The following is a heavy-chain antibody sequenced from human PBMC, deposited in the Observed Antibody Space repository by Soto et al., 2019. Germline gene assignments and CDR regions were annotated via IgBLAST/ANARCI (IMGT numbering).Heavy chain of an antibody. CDR2: ISSSGHYT. V-gene: IGHV3-11*05. CDR3: VRELGGLDV. J-gene: IGHJ6*02. Sequence: GGSLRLSCSPSGFRFSDYYFSWIRQAPGKGLEWVSYISSSGHYTNYADSVKGRFTMSRDNVRNSLHLQMSSLRVEDTAVYYCVRELGGLDVWGRGTTVTV. D-gene: IGHD3-3*02. CDR1: GFRFSDYY.